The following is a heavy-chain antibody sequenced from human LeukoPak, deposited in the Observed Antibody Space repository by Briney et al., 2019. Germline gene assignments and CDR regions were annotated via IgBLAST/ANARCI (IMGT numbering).Heavy chain of an antibody. CDR3: AELGITMIGGV. Sequence: GGSLRLSCAASGFTFSSYEMNWVRQAPGKGLQWVSYISSSGSTIYYADSVKGRFTISRDNAKNSLYLQMNSLRAEDTAVYYCAELGITMIGGVGGKGTRVSISS. V-gene: IGHV3-48*03. CDR1: GFTFSSYE. D-gene: IGHD3-10*02. CDR2: ISSSGSTI. J-gene: IGHJ6*04.